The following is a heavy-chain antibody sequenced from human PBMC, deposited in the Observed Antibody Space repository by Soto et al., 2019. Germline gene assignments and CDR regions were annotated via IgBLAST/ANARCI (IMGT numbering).Heavy chain of an antibody. J-gene: IGHJ4*02. CDR3: VRDPGVTNYDFDS. CDR1: GYSFSSYG. CDR2: IWYDGSKQ. V-gene: IGHV3-33*01. D-gene: IGHD3-3*01. Sequence: QVQLVESGGGVVQPGTSLRLSCEGSGYSFSSYGMHWVRQAPGKGLEWVAVIWYDGSKQYYADSVKGRFTISRDDSKNLLYLQMNSLRAEDTAIYSCVRDPGVTNYDFDSWGQGTLVTVSS.